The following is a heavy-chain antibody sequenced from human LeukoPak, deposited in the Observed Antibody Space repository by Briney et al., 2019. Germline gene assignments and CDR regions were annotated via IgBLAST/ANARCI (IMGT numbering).Heavy chain of an antibody. D-gene: IGHD2-2*01. J-gene: IGHJ5*02. Sequence: LETLCLTSASYGGSFSGYYWSWIRQPPGKGLEWIGEINHGGSTNYNPSLKSRVTISVDTSKNQFSLKLSSVTAADTAVYYCARGGGYCSSTSCPNTNWFDPWGQGTLVTVSS. CDR1: GGSFSGYY. V-gene: IGHV4-34*01. CDR2: INHGGST. CDR3: ARGGGYCSSTSCPNTNWFDP.